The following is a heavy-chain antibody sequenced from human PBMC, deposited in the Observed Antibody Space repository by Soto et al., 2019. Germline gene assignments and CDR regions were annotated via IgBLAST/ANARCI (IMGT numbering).Heavy chain of an antibody. CDR1: GGSFSGYY. J-gene: IGHJ6*02. D-gene: IGHD6-19*01. Sequence: PSETLSLTCAVYGGSFSGYYWSWIRQPPGKGLEWIGGINHSGSTNYNPSLKSRVTISVDTSKNQFSLQLSSVTAADTAVYYCLLSGWYPPSGMDVWGQGTTVTVSS. CDR2: INHSGST. V-gene: IGHV4-34*01. CDR3: LLSGWYPPSGMDV.